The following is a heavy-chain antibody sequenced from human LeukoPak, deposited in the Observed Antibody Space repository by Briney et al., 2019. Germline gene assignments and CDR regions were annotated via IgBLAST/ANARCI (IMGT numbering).Heavy chain of an antibody. V-gene: IGHV3-7*01. CDR1: GSSFRNYW. J-gene: IGHJ4*02. CDR3: ARDGGLHTNFDY. D-gene: IGHD2-15*01. Sequence: GGSPRLSCAASGSSFRNYWMGWVRRAPGKRLEWVANTKPDGSAEYYADSVRGRFTASRDNANNLLYLQMNRLRAEDTAVYYCARDGGLHTNFDYWGQGTLLTVSS. CDR2: TKPDGSAE.